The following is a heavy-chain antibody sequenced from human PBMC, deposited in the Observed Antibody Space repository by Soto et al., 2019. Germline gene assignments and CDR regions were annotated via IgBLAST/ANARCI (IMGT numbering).Heavy chain of an antibody. CDR3: ARGPVTYAFDI. CDR1: GFTFSSYG. V-gene: IGHV3-53*04. Sequence: LRLSCAASGFTFSSYGMHWVRQAPGKGLEWVSVIYSGGSTYYADSVKGRFTISRHNSKNTLYLQMNSLRAEDTAVYYCARGPVTYAFDIWGQGTMVTVSS. J-gene: IGHJ3*02. D-gene: IGHD4-17*01. CDR2: IYSGGST.